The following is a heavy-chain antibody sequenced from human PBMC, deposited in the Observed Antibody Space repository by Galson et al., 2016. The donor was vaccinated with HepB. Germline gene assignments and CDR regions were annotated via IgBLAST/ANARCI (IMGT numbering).Heavy chain of an antibody. CDR1: GFTFSAYA. CDR2: MSYDGNIK. Sequence: SLRLSCAASGFTFSAYAMHWVRQAPGKGLEWLAVMSYDGNIKQYADSVKGRFTISRDNSKHTLYLQMNSLRAEDTAVYYCAKDGHPSPIGGSGTFFSYYQYYYVDVWGKGTTVTVSS. CDR3: AKDGHPSPIGGSGTFFSYYQYYYVDV. D-gene: IGHD3-10*01. J-gene: IGHJ6*03. V-gene: IGHV3-30-3*01.